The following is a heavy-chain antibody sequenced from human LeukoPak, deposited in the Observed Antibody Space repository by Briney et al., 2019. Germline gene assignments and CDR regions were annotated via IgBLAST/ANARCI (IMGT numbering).Heavy chain of an antibody. CDR2: IYTSGST. Sequence: SETLSLTCTVSGGSISSYYWSWIRQPAGKGLEWIGRIYTSGSTNYNPSLKSRVTMSVDTSKNQFSLKLSSVTAADTAVYYCASIPSYSGARSAFDIWGQGTMVTVSS. D-gene: IGHD4-11*01. J-gene: IGHJ3*02. CDR3: ASIPSYSGARSAFDI. V-gene: IGHV4-4*07. CDR1: GGSISSYY.